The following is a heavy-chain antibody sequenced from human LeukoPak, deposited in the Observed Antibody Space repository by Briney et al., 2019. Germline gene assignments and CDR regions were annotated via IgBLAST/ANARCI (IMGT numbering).Heavy chain of an antibody. CDR2: ISSSGSTI. Sequence: GGSLRLSCAASGFTFSSYEMNWVRQAPGKGLEWVSYISSSGSTIYYADSVKGRFTSSRDNAKNSLYLQMNSLRAEETAVYYGARDGFGGDGLHYWGQGTLVTVPS. J-gene: IGHJ4*02. CDR1: GFTFSSYE. CDR3: ARDGFGGDGLHY. D-gene: IGHD3-10*01. V-gene: IGHV3-48*03.